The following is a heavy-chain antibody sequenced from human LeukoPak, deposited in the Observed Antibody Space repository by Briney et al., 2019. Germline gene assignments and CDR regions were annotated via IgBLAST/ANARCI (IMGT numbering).Heavy chain of an antibody. Sequence: GGSLRLSCAASGFTFSSYAVSWVRQAPGKGLEWVSAISGSGGSTYYADSVKGRFTISRDNSKNTLYLQMNSLRAEDTAVYYCANGLEIGLYFDYWGQGTLVTVSS. CDR2: ISGSGGST. D-gene: IGHD6-19*01. V-gene: IGHV3-23*01. CDR1: GFTFSSYA. J-gene: IGHJ4*02. CDR3: ANGLEIGLYFDY.